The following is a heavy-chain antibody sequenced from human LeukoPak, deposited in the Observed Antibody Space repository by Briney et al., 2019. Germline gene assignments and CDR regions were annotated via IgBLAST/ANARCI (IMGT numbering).Heavy chain of an antibody. V-gene: IGHV3-30*01. J-gene: IGHJ4*02. Sequence: GGSLRLSCAASGFTFSSYAMHWVRQAPGKGLEWVAVISYDGSNKYYADSVKGRFTISRDNSKNTLYLQMNSLRAEDTAVYYCARDSDGRRDGYNIEYYFDYWGQGTLVTVSS. CDR2: ISYDGSNK. CDR1: GFTFSSYA. CDR3: ARDSDGRRDGYNIEYYFDY. D-gene: IGHD5-24*01.